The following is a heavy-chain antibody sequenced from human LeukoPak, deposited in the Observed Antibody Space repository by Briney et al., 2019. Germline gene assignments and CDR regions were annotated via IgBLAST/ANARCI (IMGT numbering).Heavy chain of an antibody. J-gene: IGHJ3*02. CDR2: IRYDGSNK. CDR1: GFTFSSYG. D-gene: IGHD2-15*01. Sequence: PGGSLRLSCAASGFTFSSYGMHWVRQAPGKGLEWVAFIRYDGSNKYYADSVKGRFTISRDNSKHTLYLQMNSLRAEDTAVYYCAKDLRKVVVAANDAFDIWGQGTMVTVSS. V-gene: IGHV3-30*02. CDR3: AKDLRKVVVAANDAFDI.